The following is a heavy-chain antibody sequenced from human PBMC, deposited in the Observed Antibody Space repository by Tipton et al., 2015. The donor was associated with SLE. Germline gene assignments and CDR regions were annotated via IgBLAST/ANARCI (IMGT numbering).Heavy chain of an antibody. CDR2: INNDGSST. CDR3: ARVGQKLALYYYMDV. V-gene: IGHV3-74*01. J-gene: IGHJ6*03. Sequence: SLRLSCAASGFTFSSYWMHWVRQAPGKGLVWVSRINNDGSSTTYADSVKGRFTISRDNAKNTLYLQMNSLRAEDTAVYYCARVGQKLALYYYMDVWGKGTTVTVSS. CDR1: GFTFSSYW. D-gene: IGHD6-13*01.